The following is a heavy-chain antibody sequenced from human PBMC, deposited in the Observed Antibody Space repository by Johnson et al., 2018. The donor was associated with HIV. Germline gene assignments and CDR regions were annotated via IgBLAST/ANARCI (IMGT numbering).Heavy chain of an antibody. CDR3: ARAFLSHYYDSSGPVDI. V-gene: IGHV3-20*04. CDR1: GFTFDDYG. Sequence: VQLVESGGGVVRPGGSLRLSCAASGFTFDDYGMSWVRQTPGKGLEWVSGINWNGGSTGYADSVKGRFTISRDNAKNSLYLQMNSLRAEDTALYYCARAFLSHYYDSSGPVDIWGQWTMVTVSS. CDR2: INWNGGST. D-gene: IGHD3-22*01. J-gene: IGHJ3*02.